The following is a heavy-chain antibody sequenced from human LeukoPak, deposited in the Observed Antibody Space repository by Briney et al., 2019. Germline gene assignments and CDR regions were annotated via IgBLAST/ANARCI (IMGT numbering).Heavy chain of an antibody. CDR3: ASGVLGDYVWGSYRYAFDY. Sequence: PLETLSLTCTVSGGSISSGGYYWSWIRQHPGKGLEWIGDIYYSGSTYYNPSLKSRVTISVDTSKNQFSLKLSSVTAADTAVYYCASGVLGDYVWGSYRYAFDYWGQGTLVTVSS. CDR2: IYYSGST. D-gene: IGHD3-16*02. J-gene: IGHJ4*02. V-gene: IGHV4-31*03. CDR1: GGSISSGGYY.